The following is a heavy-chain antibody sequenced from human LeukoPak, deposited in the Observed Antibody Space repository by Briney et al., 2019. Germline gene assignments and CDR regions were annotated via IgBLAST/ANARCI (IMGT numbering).Heavy chain of an antibody. CDR1: GGSFSGYY. V-gene: IGHV4-34*01. CDR2: INHSGST. J-gene: IGHJ4*02. Sequence: SETLSLTCAVYGGSFSGYYWSWIRQPPGKGLEWIGEINHSGSTNYNPSLKSRVTISVDTSKNQFSLKLSSVTAADTAVYYCARVSPVDATIFYWGQGTLVTVSS. CDR3: ARVSPVDATIFY. D-gene: IGHD5-24*01.